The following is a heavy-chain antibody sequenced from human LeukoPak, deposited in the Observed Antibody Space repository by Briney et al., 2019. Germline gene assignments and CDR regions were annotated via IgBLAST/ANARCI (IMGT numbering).Heavy chain of an antibody. D-gene: IGHD3-22*01. J-gene: IGHJ6*02. CDR2: IYYSGST. V-gene: IGHV4-59*08. CDR3: ARHARDYYDSSGYGMDV. Sequence: SETLSLTCTVSGGSISSYYWSWIRQPPGKGLEWIGYIYYSGSTKYNPSLKSRVPISVDMSKNQFSLKVSSVTAADTAVYYCARHARDYYDSSGYGMDVWGQGTTVTVSS. CDR1: GGSISSYY.